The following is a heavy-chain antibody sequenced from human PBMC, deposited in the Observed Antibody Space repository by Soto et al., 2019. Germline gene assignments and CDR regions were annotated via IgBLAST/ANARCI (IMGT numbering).Heavy chain of an antibody. CDR1: GYNFNNHW. CDR3: ARLPIGPKNGWFDP. D-gene: IGHD2-8*01. J-gene: IGHJ5*02. CDR2: IYPGDSDT. V-gene: IGHV5-51*01. Sequence: GELLKISRKDSGYNFNNHWIAWVRQMPGKGLEWMGIIYPGDSDTRYSPSFQGHVTFSVDKSISTAYLQWSSLKASDTAMYYCARLPIGPKNGWFDPWGQGTLVTVSS.